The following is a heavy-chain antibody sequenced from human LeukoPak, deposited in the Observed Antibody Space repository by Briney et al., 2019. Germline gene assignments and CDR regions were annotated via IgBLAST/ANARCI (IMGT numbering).Heavy chain of an antibody. CDR1: GYTFTSYD. D-gene: IGHD3-10*01. V-gene: IGHV1-2*02. CDR2: INPTSGGT. J-gene: IGHJ5*02. CDR3: ARAQTQHYYGSGSYTFDP. Sequence: GASVKVSCKASGYTFTSYDINWVRQAAGQGLEWMGWINPTSGGTNYAQKFQGRVTMTRDTSISTAYMELSRLRSDDTAVYYCARAQTQHYYGSGSYTFDPWGQGTLVTVSP.